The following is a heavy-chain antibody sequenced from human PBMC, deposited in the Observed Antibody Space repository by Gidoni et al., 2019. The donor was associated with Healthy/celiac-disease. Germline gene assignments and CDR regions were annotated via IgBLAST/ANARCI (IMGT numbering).Heavy chain of an antibody. D-gene: IGHD3-10*01. Sequence: QLQLQESGPGLVKPSETLSLPCTVSGGSINSSSYYWGWIRQPPGKWLEWIGSIYYSGSTYYNPSLKSRVTISVDTSKNQFSLKLSSVTAADTAVYYCARQVVGVRGVIDYWGQGTLVTVSS. V-gene: IGHV4-39*01. CDR1: GGSINSSSYY. CDR2: IYYSGST. J-gene: IGHJ4*02. CDR3: ARQVVGVRGVIDY.